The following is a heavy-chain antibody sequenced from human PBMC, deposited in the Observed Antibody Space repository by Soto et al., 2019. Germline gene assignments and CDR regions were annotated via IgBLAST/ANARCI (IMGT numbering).Heavy chain of an antibody. CDR1: GGTFSSYA. CDR2: IIPIFGTA. J-gene: IGHJ3*02. V-gene: IGHV1-69*01. CDR3: ASQGGFPIFGVVDSNAFDI. D-gene: IGHD3-3*01. Sequence: QVQLVQSGAEVKKPGSSVKVSCKASGGTFSSYAISWVRQAPGQGLEWMGGIIPIFGTANYAQKFQGRVTITADESTRTAYMELRSLRSEDTAVYYCASQGGFPIFGVVDSNAFDIWGQGTMVTVSS.